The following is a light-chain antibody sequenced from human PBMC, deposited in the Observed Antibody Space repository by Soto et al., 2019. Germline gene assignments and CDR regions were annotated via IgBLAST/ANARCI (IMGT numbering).Light chain of an antibody. Sequence: EIVLTQSPVTLSLSPGERATLSCRASQSVRSSYLAWYQQKPGQAPRLLIYGASTRATGLPDRFSGRGSGTDFPLTTSRLELEDFAGYYVQHYVTPPNPLGQGTKLRSN. CDR2: GAS. CDR3: QHYVTPPNP. V-gene: IGKV3-20*01. CDR1: QSVRSSY. J-gene: IGKJ2*01.